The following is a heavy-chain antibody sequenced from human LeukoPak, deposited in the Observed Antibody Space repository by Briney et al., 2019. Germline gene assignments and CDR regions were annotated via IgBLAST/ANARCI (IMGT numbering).Heavy chain of an antibody. CDR2: IGSSSSYI. Sequence: PGGSSRLSCAASGFTFSSYSMNWVRQAPGKWLEWVSSIGSSSSYIYYPDSGKGQFTISRDNAKNSLYLQMNSLKAEDTAVYYCARDSSGRWGQGTMVTVSS. J-gene: IGHJ3*01. V-gene: IGHV3-21*01. CDR3: ARDSSGR. D-gene: IGHD3-10*01. CDR1: GFTFSSYS.